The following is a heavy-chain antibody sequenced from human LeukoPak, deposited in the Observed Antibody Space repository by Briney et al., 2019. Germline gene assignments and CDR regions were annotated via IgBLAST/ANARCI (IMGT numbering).Heavy chain of an antibody. CDR1: GGSISSYY. D-gene: IGHD3-3*01. J-gene: IGHJ4*02. CDR2: IYYSGST. V-gene: IGHV4-59*12. CDR3: ARESFLEFSGEDY. Sequence: PSETLSLTCTVSGGSISSYYWSWIRQPPGKGLEGIGYIYYSGSTNYNPSLKSRVTISVGGSNNQFFLNLPSVTAADTAVYYCARESFLEFSGEDYWGQGTLVTVSS.